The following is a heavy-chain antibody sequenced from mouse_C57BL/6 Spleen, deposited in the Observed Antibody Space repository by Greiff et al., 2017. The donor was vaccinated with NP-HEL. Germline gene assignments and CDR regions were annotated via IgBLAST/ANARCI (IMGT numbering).Heavy chain of an antibody. Sequence: EVKLVESGGGLVKPGGSLKLSCAASGFTFSDYGMHWVRQAPEKGLEWVAYISSGSSTIYYADTVTGRFTISRDNAKNTLFLQMTSLRSEDTAMYYCARNSYYSNFNYYAMDYWGQGTSVTVSS. D-gene: IGHD2-5*01. J-gene: IGHJ4*01. CDR1: GFTFSDYG. CDR3: ARNSYYSNFNYYAMDY. CDR2: ISSGSSTI. V-gene: IGHV5-17*01.